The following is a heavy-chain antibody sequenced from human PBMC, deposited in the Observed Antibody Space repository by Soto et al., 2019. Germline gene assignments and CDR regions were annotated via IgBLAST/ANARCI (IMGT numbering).Heavy chain of an antibody. V-gene: IGHV3-7*03. CDR2: IKQDGSEK. Sequence: GGSLRLSCAASGFTLSNYWMTWVRQAPGKGLEWVADIKQDGSEKYYVDSVKGRFTISRDNAKNSLCLQMNSLRAEDTAVYYCAKEDRGYSGYDPWFDPWGQGTLVTVSS. J-gene: IGHJ5*02. CDR1: GFTLSNYW. D-gene: IGHD5-12*01. CDR3: AKEDRGYSGYDPWFDP.